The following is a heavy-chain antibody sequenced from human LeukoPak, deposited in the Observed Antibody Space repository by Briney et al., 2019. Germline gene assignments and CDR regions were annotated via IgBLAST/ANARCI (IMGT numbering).Heavy chain of an antibody. CDR2: IYTSGST. D-gene: IGHD3-3*01. CDR3: ARVSDDLPEGNWIDP. CDR1: GGSISSGSYY. J-gene: IGHJ5*02. Sequence: SETLSLTCTVSGGSISSGSYYWSWIRQPAGKGLELIGRIYTSGSTNYNPSLNSRVTISVDTSKNHFSLKLSSVTAADTAVSHCARVSDDLPEGNWIDPWGQGTLVTVSS. V-gene: IGHV4-61*02.